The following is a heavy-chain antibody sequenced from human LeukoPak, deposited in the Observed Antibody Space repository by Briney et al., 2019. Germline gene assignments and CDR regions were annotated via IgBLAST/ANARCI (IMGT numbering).Heavy chain of an antibody. CDR3: ARDSGYSYVHEYYFDY. Sequence: SETLSLTCTVSGGSISSSSYYWGWIRQPPGKGLEWIGYIYYSGSTNYNPSLKSRVTISVDTSKNQFSLKLSSVTAADTAVYYCARDSGYSYVHEYYFDYWGQGTLVTVSS. J-gene: IGHJ4*02. V-gene: IGHV4-61*01. CDR2: IYYSGST. CDR1: GGSISSSSYY. D-gene: IGHD5-18*01.